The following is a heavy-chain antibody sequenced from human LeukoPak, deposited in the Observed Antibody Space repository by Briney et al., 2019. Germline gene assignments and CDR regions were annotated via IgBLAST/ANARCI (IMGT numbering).Heavy chain of an antibody. V-gene: IGHV4-39*01. Sequence: SETLSLTCTVSGASISTRSYYWGWIRQAPGKGLEWIGSVSCTGSTHYNPSLQSLKVRVTLSGDPSKNQLSLRLSSVTAADTAAYFCARPLGAAQTDYFDYWGQGMLVTVSS. CDR1: GASISTRSYY. CDR2: VSCTGST. J-gene: IGHJ4*02. CDR3: ARPLGAAQTDYFDY. D-gene: IGHD6-13*01.